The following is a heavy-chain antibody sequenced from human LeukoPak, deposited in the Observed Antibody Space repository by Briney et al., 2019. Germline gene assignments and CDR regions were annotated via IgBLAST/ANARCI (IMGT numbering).Heavy chain of an antibody. CDR1: GYDVTKFG. J-gene: IGHJ6*03. D-gene: IGHD6-13*01. V-gene: IGHV1-18*01. CDR3: GSAVLVQINRRRRNRFYHYYRDV. CDR2: IGAYNGNT. Sequence: GASVKVSCMTSGYDVTKFGVTWVRRASGQGLEWRGWIGAYNGNTNYARKVQGRVTMTTDTSTSTAYMELRSLRPEDTGIYCCGSAVLVQINRRRRNRFYHYYRDVWGIDTTVTVSS.